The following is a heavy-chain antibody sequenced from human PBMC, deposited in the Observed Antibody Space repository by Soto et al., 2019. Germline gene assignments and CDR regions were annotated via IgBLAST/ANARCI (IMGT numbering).Heavy chain of an antibody. CDR1: GGSISRYY. D-gene: IGHD4-17*01. V-gene: IGHV4-59*01. CDR2: LYNTGST. CDR3: ARRYGASFDS. Sequence: SETLSLTCTVSGGSISRYYWSWIRQPPGKGLEWIGYLYNTGSTIYNPSLESRVTISVDTSKNQFSLELSSVTAADTSGSCCARRYGASFDSWGQGTLVTVAS. J-gene: IGHJ4*02.